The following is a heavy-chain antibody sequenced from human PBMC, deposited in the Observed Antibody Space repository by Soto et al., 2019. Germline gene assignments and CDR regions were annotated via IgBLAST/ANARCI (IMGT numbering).Heavy chain of an antibody. CDR3: AHRDRKIFLAS. V-gene: IGHV2-5*02. J-gene: IGHJ4*02. CDR1: GFSLSTSGVG. CDR2: IYWDDDK. D-gene: IGHD3-9*01. Sequence: QITLKESGPTLVKPTQTLTLTCTFSGFSLSTSGVGVGWIRQPPGKALEWLALIYWDDDKRYSPSLKSRLTXTMXTSKNQVVLTMTNMDPVDTATYYCAHRDRKIFLASWGQGTLVTVSS.